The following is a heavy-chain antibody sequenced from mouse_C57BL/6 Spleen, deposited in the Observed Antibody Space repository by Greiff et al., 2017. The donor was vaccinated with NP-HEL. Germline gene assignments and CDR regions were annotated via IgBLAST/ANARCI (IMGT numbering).Heavy chain of an antibody. V-gene: IGHV1-69*01. CDR3: ARGGYYGSSPAMDY. CDR2: IDPSDSYT. J-gene: IGHJ4*01. CDR1: GYTFTSYW. Sequence: VQLQQPGAELVMPGASVKLSCKASGYTFTSYWMHWVKQRPGQGLEWIGEIDPSDSYTNYNHKFKGKSTLTVDKSSSTAYMQLSSLTSEDSAVYYCARGGYYGSSPAMDYWGQGTSVTVSS. D-gene: IGHD1-1*01.